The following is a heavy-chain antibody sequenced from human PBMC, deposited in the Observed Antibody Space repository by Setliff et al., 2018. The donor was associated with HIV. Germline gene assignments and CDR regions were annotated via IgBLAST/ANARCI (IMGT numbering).Heavy chain of an antibody. J-gene: IGHJ3*02. CDR2: ISPNTGNP. D-gene: IGHD4-4*01. V-gene: IGHV7-4-1*02. CDR1: GYTFTSYA. Sequence: GASVKVSCKASGYTFTSYAMNWVRQATGQGLEWMGRISPNTGNPTYAQGFTGRFVFSLDTSVSTAYLQISSLKAEDTAVYYCARKQSWPSGGEAFDIWGQGTMVTVSS. CDR3: ARKQSWPSGGEAFDI.